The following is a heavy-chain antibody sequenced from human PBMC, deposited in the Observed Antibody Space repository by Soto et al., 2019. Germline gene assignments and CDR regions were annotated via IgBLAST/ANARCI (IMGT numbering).Heavy chain of an antibody. D-gene: IGHD6-19*01. Sequence: PSETRSLTCQASADSISSYYWSWIRQPAGKGLEWIGRISASGSSNYNPSLKTRVTMSLDTSKTQSSLQLNSVTAADTAVFYFAREGVAVSGYNWFDSWGQGTMVTVSS. CDR2: ISASGSS. V-gene: IGHV4-4*07. CDR3: AREGVAVSGYNWFDS. J-gene: IGHJ5*01. CDR1: ADSISSYY.